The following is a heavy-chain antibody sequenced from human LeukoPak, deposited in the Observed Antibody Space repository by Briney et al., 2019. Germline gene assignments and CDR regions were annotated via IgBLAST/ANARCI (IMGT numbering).Heavy chain of an antibody. CDR3: TTRYSYWWEFDF. CDR2: IKSKTHGGTT. D-gene: IGHD5-18*01. Sequence: GGSLRLSCAVSGFTFSNAWMTWVRQDPGKGLEWVGHIKSKTHGGTTDYAAPVKGRFTISKDDSKSIMFLQMLSLTTEDTAVYYRTTRYSYWWEFDFWGQGTLVAVSS. V-gene: IGHV3-15*07. CDR1: GFTFSNAW. J-gene: IGHJ4*02.